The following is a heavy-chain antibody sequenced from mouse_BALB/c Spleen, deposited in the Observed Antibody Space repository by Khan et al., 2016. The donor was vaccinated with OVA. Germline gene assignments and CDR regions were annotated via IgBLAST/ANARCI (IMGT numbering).Heavy chain of an antibody. CDR3: ARGNYYGYAMDY. CDR2: ISYSGSP. CDR1: AYSITSNYA. V-gene: IGHV3-2*02. D-gene: IGHD1-1*01. J-gene: IGHJ4*01. Sequence: EVQLQESGPGLVKPSQSLSLTCTVTAYSITSNYAWNWIRQFPGTKLEWMGYISYSGSPSYNPSLKSRISITRDTSKNHVCLQLSSVTTEDTGTYYCARGNYYGYAMDYWGQGTSVTVSS.